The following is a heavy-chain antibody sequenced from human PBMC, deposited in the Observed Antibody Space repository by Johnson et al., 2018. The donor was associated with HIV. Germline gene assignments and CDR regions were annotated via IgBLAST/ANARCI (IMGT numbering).Heavy chain of an antibody. D-gene: IGHD3-10*01. CDR3: ASEVRGVLDI. CDR2: IYSGGST. V-gene: IGHV3-66*01. CDR1: GFTFVDYG. J-gene: IGHJ3*02. Sequence: MQLVESGGGVIRPGGSLRLSCAASGFTFVDYGMSWVRQAPGKGLEWVSVIYSGGSTYYADSVKGRFTISRDNSKNTLYLQMNSLRVEDTAVYYCASEVRGVLDIWGQGTMVTVSS.